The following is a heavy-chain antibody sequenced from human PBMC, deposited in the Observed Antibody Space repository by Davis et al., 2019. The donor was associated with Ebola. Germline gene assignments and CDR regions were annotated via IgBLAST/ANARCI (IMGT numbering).Heavy chain of an antibody. CDR3: ARRGYCSSSSCHSDY. CDR2: ISHSGST. V-gene: IGHV4-39*07. J-gene: IGHJ4*02. D-gene: IGHD2-2*01. CDR1: AGSISSSSYY. Sequence: SETLSLTCTVSAGSISSSSYYWGWIRQPPGKGLEWIGEISHSGSTNYNSSLKSRVTISIDTSRNQFSLKMSSVTAADTAVYYCARRGYCSSSSCHSDYWGQGTLVTVSS.